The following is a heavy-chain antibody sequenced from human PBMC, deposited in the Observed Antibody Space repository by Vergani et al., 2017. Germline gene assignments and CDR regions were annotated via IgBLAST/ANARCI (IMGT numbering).Heavy chain of an antibody. D-gene: IGHD2-2*01. Sequence: EVQLVESGGGLVQPGRSLRVSCAASGFTFDDYAMHWVRQAPGKGLELGSGISWNSGSIGYADSVKGRFTISRDNAKNSLYLQMNSLRAEDTALYYCAKYIAPEIVVVPAAIFDYWGQGTLVTVSS. CDR1: GFTFDDYA. CDR2: ISWNSGSI. V-gene: IGHV3-9*01. J-gene: IGHJ4*02. CDR3: AKYIAPEIVVVPAAIFDY.